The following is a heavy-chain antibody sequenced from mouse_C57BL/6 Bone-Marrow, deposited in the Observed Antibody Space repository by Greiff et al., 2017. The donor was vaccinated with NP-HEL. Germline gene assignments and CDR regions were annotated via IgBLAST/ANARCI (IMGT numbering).Heavy chain of an antibody. J-gene: IGHJ4*01. Sequence: QVQLQQSGPGLVQPSQSLSITCTVSGFSLTSYGVHWVRQSPGKGLEWLGVIWRGGSTDYNAAFMSRLSITKDNSKSQVFFKMNSLQADDTAIYYCAKGIHYYGYYYAMDYGGQGTSVTVSS. CDR1: GFSLTSYG. CDR3: AKGIHYYGYYYAMDY. D-gene: IGHD1-2*01. V-gene: IGHV2-5*01. CDR2: IWRGGST.